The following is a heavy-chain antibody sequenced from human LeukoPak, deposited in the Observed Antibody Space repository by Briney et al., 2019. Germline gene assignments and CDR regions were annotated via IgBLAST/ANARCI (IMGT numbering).Heavy chain of an antibody. CDR3: ARDHYDFWSGPGDPSNDRYKFDY. CDR1: GYTFTSYG. Sequence: ASVKVSCKASGYTFTSYGISWVRQAPGQGLEWMGWISAYNGNTNYAQKLQGRVTTTTDTSTSTAYMELRSLRSDDTAVYYCARDHYDFWSGPGDPSNDRYKFDYWGQGTLVTVSS. V-gene: IGHV1-18*01. CDR2: ISAYNGNT. D-gene: IGHD3-3*01. J-gene: IGHJ4*02.